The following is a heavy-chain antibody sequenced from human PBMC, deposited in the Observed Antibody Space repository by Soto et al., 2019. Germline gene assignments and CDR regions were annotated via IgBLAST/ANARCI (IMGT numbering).Heavy chain of an antibody. CDR2: ISGRGVRT. Sequence: EVQLLESGGGLVQPGGSLRLSCAASGFTFSSYAMSWVRQAPGKGLEWVSTISGRGVRTYYADSVKGRFTISRDNSKNTLYLQMNSLRAEDTAVYYCAKVTVTTYWYFDLWGRGTLVTVSS. J-gene: IGHJ2*01. V-gene: IGHV3-23*01. D-gene: IGHD4-17*01. CDR3: AKVTVTTYWYFDL. CDR1: GFTFSSYA.